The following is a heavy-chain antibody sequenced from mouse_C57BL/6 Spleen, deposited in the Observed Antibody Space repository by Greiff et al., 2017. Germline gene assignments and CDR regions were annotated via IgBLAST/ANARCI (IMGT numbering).Heavy chain of an antibody. V-gene: IGHV1-80*01. D-gene: IGHD4-1*01. Sequence: QVQLQQSGAELVKPGASVKISCKASGYAFSSYWMNWVKQRPGKGLEWIGQIYPGDGDTNYNGKFKGKATLTADKSSSTAYMRLSRLTSEDSAVYCCARTGSHWYFDVWGTGTTVTVSS. CDR3: ARTGSHWYFDV. J-gene: IGHJ1*03. CDR1: GYAFSSYW. CDR2: IYPGDGDT.